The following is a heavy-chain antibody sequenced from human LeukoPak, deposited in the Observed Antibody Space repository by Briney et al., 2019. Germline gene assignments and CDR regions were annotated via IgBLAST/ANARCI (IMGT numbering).Heavy chain of an antibody. V-gene: IGHV3-23*01. CDR2: ISGSGGST. J-gene: IGHJ4*02. Sequence: GGSLRLSCAASGFTFSSHAMSWVRQAPGKGLEWVSAISGSGGSTYYADSVKGRFTISRDNSKNTLYLQMNSLGAEDTAVYYCAKTRGYSYGPLDYWGQGTLVSVSS. CDR3: AKTRGYSYGPLDY. CDR1: GFTFSSHA. D-gene: IGHD5-18*01.